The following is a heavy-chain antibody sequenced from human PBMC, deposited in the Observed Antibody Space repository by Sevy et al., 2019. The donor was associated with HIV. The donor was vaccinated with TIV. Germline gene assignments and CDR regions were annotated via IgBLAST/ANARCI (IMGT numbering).Heavy chain of an antibody. Sequence: ASVKVSCKASGYTFTIYDINWVRQATGQGLEWMGWMNPNSGNTGYAQKFQGRVTMTRNTSISTAYMELSSLRSEDTAVYYCARGTVLLGIVVVPAARGWFDPWGQGTLVTVSS. CDR2: MNPNSGNT. D-gene: IGHD2-2*03. V-gene: IGHV1-8*01. CDR3: ARGTVLLGIVVVPAARGWFDP. J-gene: IGHJ5*02. CDR1: GYTFTIYD.